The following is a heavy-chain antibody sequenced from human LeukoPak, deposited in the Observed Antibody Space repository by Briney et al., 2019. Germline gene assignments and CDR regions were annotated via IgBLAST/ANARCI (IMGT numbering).Heavy chain of an antibody. D-gene: IGHD2-2*01. CDR3: ARRPGACSSTSCPNYYYYYMDV. Sequence: SETLSLTCTVSGYSISSGYYWGWIRQPPGKGLEWIGSIYHSGSTYYNPSLKSRVTISVDTSKNQFSLKLSSVTAADTAVYYCARRPGACSSTSCPNYYYYYMDVWGKGTTVTISS. CDR1: GYSISSGYY. J-gene: IGHJ6*03. V-gene: IGHV4-38-2*02. CDR2: IYHSGST.